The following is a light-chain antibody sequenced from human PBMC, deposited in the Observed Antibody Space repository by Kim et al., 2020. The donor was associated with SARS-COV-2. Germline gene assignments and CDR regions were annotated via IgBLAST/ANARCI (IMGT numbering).Light chain of an antibody. CDR2: DVS. Sequence: QSALTQPASVSGSPGQSITISCTGTSNDVGGYNYVSWYQQHPGKAPKLMIYDVSKRPSGISNRFSGSKSGNTASLTISGLQAEDEGDYYCSSYTSITTWVFGGGTQLTVL. CDR3: SSYTSITTWV. V-gene: IGLV2-14*01. CDR1: SNDVGGYNY. J-gene: IGLJ3*02.